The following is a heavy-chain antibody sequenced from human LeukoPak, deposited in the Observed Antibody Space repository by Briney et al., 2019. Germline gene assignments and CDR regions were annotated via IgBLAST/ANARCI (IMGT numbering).Heavy chain of an antibody. J-gene: IGHJ4*01. CDR1: GYTFTSYY. V-gene: IGHV1-2*02. D-gene: IGHD2-2*01. Sequence: ASVKVSCKASGYTFTSYYMHWVRQAPGQGLEWMGWINPNSGGTTYEKKFQGRLTTTWAAYISTASLELSSLLSADTAVFYCARDRAPAVLGDDGGQGSLVTVS. CDR3: ARDRAPAVLGDD. CDR2: INPNSGGT.